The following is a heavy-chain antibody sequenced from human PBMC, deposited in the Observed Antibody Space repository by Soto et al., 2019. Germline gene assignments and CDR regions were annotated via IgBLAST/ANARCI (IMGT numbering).Heavy chain of an antibody. CDR1: GYTFTSYG. Sequence: ASVKVSCKASGYTFTSYGISWVRQAPGQRLEWMGWISAYNGNTNYAQKLQGRVTMTTDTSTSTAYMELRSLRSDDTAVYYCAGDRGLGMNYYYYRMDVWGQGTTVTVSS. J-gene: IGHJ6*02. CDR3: AGDRGLGMNYYYYRMDV. CDR2: ISAYNGNT. D-gene: IGHD1-26*01. V-gene: IGHV1-18*01.